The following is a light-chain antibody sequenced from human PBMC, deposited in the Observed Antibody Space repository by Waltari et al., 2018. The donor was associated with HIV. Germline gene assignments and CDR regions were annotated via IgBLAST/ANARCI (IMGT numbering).Light chain of an antibody. Sequence: DIQMTQSPSPLSASVRDRVTTTCRPSRALRTWSAWYQQEQGKTPTLLIYEASTLESGVPSRFSGSGSRAEFTLTISSLQADDFASYSWQQNKGYPWTFGQGTKVEIK. CDR1: RALRTW. V-gene: IGKV1-5*03. CDR3: QQNKGYPWT. CDR2: EAS. J-gene: IGKJ1*01.